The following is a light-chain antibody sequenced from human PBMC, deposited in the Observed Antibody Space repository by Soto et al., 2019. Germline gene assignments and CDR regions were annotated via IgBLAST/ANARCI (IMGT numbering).Light chain of an antibody. CDR2: LGS. CDR1: QSLLHSNGYNY. Sequence: DIVMTQSPLSLPVTPGEPASISCRSSQSLLHSNGYNYLDWYLQKPGQSPQLLIYLGSNRASGVPDRFSCSGSGTYITLKIRRVEAEDVGVYFCMQALQTPTFGQGTKVEFK. V-gene: IGKV2-28*01. CDR3: MQALQTPT. J-gene: IGKJ1*01.